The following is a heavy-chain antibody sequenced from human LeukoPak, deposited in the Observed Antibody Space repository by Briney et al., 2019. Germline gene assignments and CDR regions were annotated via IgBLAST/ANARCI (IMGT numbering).Heavy chain of an antibody. J-gene: IGHJ4*02. V-gene: IGHV5-51*01. CDR3: ARTQTRTSHPNDY. CDR2: IYPGDSDT. CDR1: GYSFTSYW. D-gene: IGHD3-16*01. Sequence: GESLKISFKGSGYSFTSYWIGWVRPMPGKGLEWMGIIYPGDSDTRYSPSFQGQVTISADKSISTAYLQWSSLKASDTAMYYCARTQTRTSHPNDYWGQGTLVTVSS.